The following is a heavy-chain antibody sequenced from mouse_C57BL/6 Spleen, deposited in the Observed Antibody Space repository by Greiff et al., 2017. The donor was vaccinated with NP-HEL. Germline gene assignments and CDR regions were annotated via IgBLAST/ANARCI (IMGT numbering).Heavy chain of an antibody. J-gene: IGHJ1*03. CDR3: ARERNYGSSYGYFDV. D-gene: IGHD1-1*01. V-gene: IGHV1-82*01. CDR2: IYPGDGDT. CDR1: GYAFSSSW. Sequence: QVQLKQSGPELVKPGASVKISCKASGYAFSSSWMNWVKQRPGKGLEWIGRIYPGDGDTNYNGKFKGKATLTADKSSSTAYMQLSSLTSEDSAVYFCARERNYGSSYGYFDVWGTGTTVTVSS.